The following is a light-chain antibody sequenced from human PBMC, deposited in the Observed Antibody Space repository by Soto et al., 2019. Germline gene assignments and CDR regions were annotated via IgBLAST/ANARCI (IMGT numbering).Light chain of an antibody. J-gene: IGKJ5*01. CDR2: GAS. Sequence: EIVLTQSPGTLSLSPGERATHSCRASQSVSNNYLAWYQQKPGQAPRLLIYGASSRATGIPDRFSGSGSGTDFTLTISRLGPEDFAVYYCQQYGSSPSTFGQGTRLEI. CDR1: QSVSNNY. CDR3: QQYGSSPST. V-gene: IGKV3-20*01.